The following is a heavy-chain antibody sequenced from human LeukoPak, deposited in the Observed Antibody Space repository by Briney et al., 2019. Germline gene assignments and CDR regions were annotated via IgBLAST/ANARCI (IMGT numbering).Heavy chain of an antibody. J-gene: IGHJ4*02. Sequence: ASVTVSCKASGYTFTVYYMHWVRQAPGQGRERMGWINPNSGGTNYAQKFQGRVTMTRDTSISTAYMELSRLRSDDTAVYYCAREASGYAQELTDYWGQGTLVTVSS. V-gene: IGHV1-2*02. CDR3: AREASGYAQELTDY. CDR1: GYTFTVYY. D-gene: IGHD3-22*01. CDR2: INPNSGGT.